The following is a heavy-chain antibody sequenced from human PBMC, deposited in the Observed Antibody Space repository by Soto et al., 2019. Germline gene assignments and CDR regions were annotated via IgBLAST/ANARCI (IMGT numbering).Heavy chain of an antibody. J-gene: IGHJ5*02. V-gene: IGHV1-69*13. D-gene: IGHD4-4*01. CDR3: ARDPSTVNKLIGVWFDP. CDR1: GDTFGRFT. CDR2: IKPVSDIT. Sequence: ASVKVSCKASGDTFGRFTINWVRQAPGQGLEWMGGIKPVSDITTYAQRFQDRVTFTADASTDTVYMELSGLRSEDTAMYYCARDPSTVNKLIGVWFDPWGQGTPVTSPQ.